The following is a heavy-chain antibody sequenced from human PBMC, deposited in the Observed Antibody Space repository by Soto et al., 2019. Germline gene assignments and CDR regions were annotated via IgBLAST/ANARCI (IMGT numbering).Heavy chain of an antibody. V-gene: IGHV3-66*01. Sequence: VQLVESGGGLVQPGGSLRLSCAASGFTVSSFYMSWVRQAPGKGLEWVSVIHGGGTTYYAESVQGRFTISRDNSKNMLYLQMNSLRAEDTAVYYCARAPPNWDLDSWGQGTLVTVSS. CDR3: ARAPPNWDLDS. J-gene: IGHJ4*02. D-gene: IGHD7-27*01. CDR1: GFTVSSFY. CDR2: IHGGGTT.